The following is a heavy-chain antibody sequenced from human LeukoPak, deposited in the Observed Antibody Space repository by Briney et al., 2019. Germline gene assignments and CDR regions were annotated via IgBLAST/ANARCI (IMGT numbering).Heavy chain of an antibody. CDR3: AKVSWANYFDY. CDR1: GFTFSSYA. V-gene: IGHV3-23*01. CDR2: ISGSGGNT. D-gene: IGHD6-13*01. Sequence: PGGSLRLSXAASGFTFSSYAMSWVRQAPGKGVEWVSAISGSGGNTNYADSVRGRFTISRDNSKNTLYLQMNSLRAEDTAIYYCAKVSWANYFDYWGQGTPVTVSS. J-gene: IGHJ4*02.